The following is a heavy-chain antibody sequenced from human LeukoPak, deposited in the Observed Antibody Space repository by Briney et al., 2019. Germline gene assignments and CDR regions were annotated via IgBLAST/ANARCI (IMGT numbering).Heavy chain of an antibody. J-gene: IGHJ4*02. CDR3: ARDRDYSNTERGFDY. Sequence: ASVKVSCKTSGYTFTDYYIHWVRQAPGQGLEWMGWINPNSGETNSAQKFQGGVTMTGDTSISTAYMELSRLTSDDTAVYYCARDRDYSNTERGFDYWGQGTLVTVSS. D-gene: IGHD4-11*01. CDR2: INPNSGET. CDR1: GYTFTDYY. V-gene: IGHV1-2*02.